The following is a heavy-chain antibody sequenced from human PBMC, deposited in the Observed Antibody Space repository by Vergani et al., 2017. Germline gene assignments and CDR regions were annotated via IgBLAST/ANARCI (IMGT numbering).Heavy chain of an antibody. CDR1: GFTFDDYA. V-gene: IGHV3-9*01. CDR2: ISWNSGSI. CDR3: AEGGRYSGYDFPFDY. D-gene: IGHD5-12*01. J-gene: IGHJ4*02. Sequence: EVQLVESGGGLVQPGRSLRLSCAASGFTFDDYAMHWVRQAPGKGLEWVSGISWNSGSIGYADSVKGRFTISRDNSKNTLYLQMSSLRAEDTAVYYCAEGGRYSGYDFPFDYWGQGTLVTVSS.